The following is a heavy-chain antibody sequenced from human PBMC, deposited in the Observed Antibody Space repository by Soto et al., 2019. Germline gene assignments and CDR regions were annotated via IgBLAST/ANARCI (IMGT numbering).Heavy chain of an antibody. J-gene: IGHJ6*03. CDR2: TYYKSKWFN. V-gene: IGHV6-1*01. D-gene: IGHD5-12*01. CDR3: ARGSWDDVSGHYYMDV. CDR1: GDSVSSNSAG. Sequence: SQTLSLTCSISGDSVSSNSAGWTWVRQTPSRGLEWLGRTYYKSKWFNNYAVSVKSRITINPDTSQNQFSLHLDSVTPEDTAVYFCARGSWDDVSGHYYMDVWGKGTTVTVSS.